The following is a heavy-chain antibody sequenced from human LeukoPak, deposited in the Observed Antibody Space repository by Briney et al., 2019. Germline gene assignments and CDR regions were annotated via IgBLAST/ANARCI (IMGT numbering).Heavy chain of an antibody. Sequence: SGGSLRLSCAASGFTFSSYAMSWVRQAPGKGLEWVSAISGSGGSTFYADSVKGRFTISRDNSKNTLYLQMNSLRAEDTAVYYCAKLTYSGHDLARGFDYWGQGTLVTVSS. J-gene: IGHJ4*02. V-gene: IGHV3-23*01. CDR2: ISGSGGST. CDR1: GFTFSSYA. D-gene: IGHD5-12*01. CDR3: AKLTYSGHDLARGFDY.